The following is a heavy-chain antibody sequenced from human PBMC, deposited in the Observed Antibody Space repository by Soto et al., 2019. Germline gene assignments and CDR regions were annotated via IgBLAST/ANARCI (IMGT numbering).Heavy chain of an antibody. CDR1: GFMFSTYL. Sequence: GGSLRLSCTASGFMFSTYLMSWVRQAPGKGLEWVANIRQGGNEKFYVDSVKGRFTISRDNAKKSLYLQMSSLRAEDTAVYYCAKMEYSSSGYYGMDVWGQGTTVTVSS. V-gene: IGHV3-7*01. CDR3: AKMEYSSSGYYGMDV. CDR2: IRQGGNEK. J-gene: IGHJ6*02. D-gene: IGHD6-6*01.